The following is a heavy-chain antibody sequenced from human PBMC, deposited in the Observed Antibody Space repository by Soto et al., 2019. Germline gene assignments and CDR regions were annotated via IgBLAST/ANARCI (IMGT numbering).Heavy chain of an antibody. CDR2: ISYDGSNK. V-gene: IGHV3-30-3*01. D-gene: IGHD6-6*01. Sequence: QVQLVEAGGGVVQPGRSLRLSCAASGFTFSSYAMHWVRQAPGKGLEWVAVISYDGSNKYYADSVKGRFTISRDNSKNTLYLQMNSLRAEDTAVYYCALWRPHSSSYGKYFDYWGQGTLVTVSS. J-gene: IGHJ4*02. CDR1: GFTFSSYA. CDR3: ALWRPHSSSYGKYFDY.